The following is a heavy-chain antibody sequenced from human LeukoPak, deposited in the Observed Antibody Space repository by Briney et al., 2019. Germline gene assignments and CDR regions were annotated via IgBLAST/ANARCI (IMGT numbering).Heavy chain of an antibody. CDR2: IRYDGSNK. CDR3: AKPDSLRYFYWLLSFDY. CDR1: GFTFSSYG. J-gene: IGHJ4*02. V-gene: IGHV3-30*02. D-gene: IGHD3-9*01. Sequence: AGSLRLSCAASGFTFSSYGMHWVRQAPGKGLEWVAFIRYDGSNKYYADSVKGRFTISRDNSKNTLYLQMNSLRAEDTAVYYCAKPDSLRYFYWLLSFDYWGQGTLVSVSS.